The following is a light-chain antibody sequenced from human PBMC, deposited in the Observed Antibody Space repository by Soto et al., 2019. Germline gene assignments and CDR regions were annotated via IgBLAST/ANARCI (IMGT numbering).Light chain of an antibody. J-gene: IGKJ2*01. V-gene: IGKV1-39*01. CDR2: AAS. CDR1: QSISIN. CDR3: QQTYTTRMYT. Sequence: DILLTQSPTSLSASVGDTVTITCRASQSISINLNWYQHRPGEAPKVLIYAASTLATGAPSRFSGSGVGTDFTLTISSLQLEDFATYYCQQTYTTRMYTFGQGTKLEFK.